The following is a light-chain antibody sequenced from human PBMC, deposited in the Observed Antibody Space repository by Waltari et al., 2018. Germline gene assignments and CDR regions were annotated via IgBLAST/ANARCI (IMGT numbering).Light chain of an antibody. CDR3: ESADNSGAYV. CDR2: KDS. CDR1: ALPNQF. Sequence: SYELTQPPSVSVSPGQTAKITCSGDALPNQFAYWFQQKPGQAPVLIIYKDSRRPSGIPERFSGSNSGTKVTLTITGVQAEDEADYYCESADNSGAYVFGGGTKVSVL. V-gene: IGLV3-25*03. J-gene: IGLJ1*01.